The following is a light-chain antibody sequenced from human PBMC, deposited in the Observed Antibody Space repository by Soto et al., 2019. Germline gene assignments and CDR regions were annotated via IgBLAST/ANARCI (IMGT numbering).Light chain of an antibody. V-gene: IGLV3-21*02. CDR3: QVWDSSSDHVV. Sequence: SYELTQPPSVSVAPGQTARITSGGNNIGSKSVHWYQQKPGQAPVLVVYDDSDRPSGIPERFSGSNSGNTATLPISRVEAGDEADYYCQVWDSSSDHVVFGGGTKLTVL. CDR1: NIGSKS. CDR2: DDS. J-gene: IGLJ2*01.